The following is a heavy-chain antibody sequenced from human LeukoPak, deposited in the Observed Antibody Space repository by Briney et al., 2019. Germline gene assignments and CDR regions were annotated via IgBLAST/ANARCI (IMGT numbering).Heavy chain of an antibody. CDR3: ARDLDRHLVLGRFDP. Sequence: AGGSLRLSCAASGFTFRGHYMSWIRQAPGQGLEWIAYIDPSGSTTHSADSVKGRFIISRDHAENSLYLQMNSLKVEDTAIYYCARDLDRHLVLGRFDPWGQGTLVIVSP. V-gene: IGHV3-11*04. D-gene: IGHD6-13*01. J-gene: IGHJ5*02. CDR1: GFTFRGHY. CDR2: IDPSGSTT.